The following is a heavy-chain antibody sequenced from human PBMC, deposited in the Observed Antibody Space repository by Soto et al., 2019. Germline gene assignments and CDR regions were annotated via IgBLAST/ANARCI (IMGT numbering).Heavy chain of an antibody. D-gene: IGHD6-13*01. V-gene: IGHV3-30*18. CDR2: ISYDGSNK. Sequence: QVQLVESGGGVVQPGRSLRLSCAASGFTFSSYGMHWVRQAPGKGLEWVAVISYDGSNKYYADSVKGRFTISRDNSKNTLYLQMNSLRAEDTAVYYCAKDDRKTFGYRIAAAGTNWFDPWGQGTLVTVSS. CDR3: AKDDRKTFGYRIAAAGTNWFDP. J-gene: IGHJ5*02. CDR1: GFTFSSYG.